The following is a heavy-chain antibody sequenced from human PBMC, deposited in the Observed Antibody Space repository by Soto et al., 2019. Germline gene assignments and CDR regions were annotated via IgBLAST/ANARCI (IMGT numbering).Heavy chain of an antibody. D-gene: IGHD3-10*01. Sequence: QVQLQESGPGLVKPSQTLSLTCTVSGGSISSGGYYWSWIRQHPGKGLEWIGYIYYSGSTYYNPSLKSRVTISVDTSKNPFSLKLSSVTAADTAVYYCARDSFADVYYGSGSYTYYYYYMDVWGKGTTVTVSS. V-gene: IGHV4-31*03. CDR2: IYYSGST. CDR3: ARDSFADVYYGSGSYTYYYYYMDV. CDR1: GGSISSGGYY. J-gene: IGHJ6*03.